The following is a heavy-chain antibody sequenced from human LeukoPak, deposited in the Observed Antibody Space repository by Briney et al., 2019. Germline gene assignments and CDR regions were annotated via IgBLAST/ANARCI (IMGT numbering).Heavy chain of an antibody. CDR1: GFTFSSYW. J-gene: IGHJ4*02. D-gene: IGHD3-22*01. CDR2: IKQDGSEK. CDR3: ARVSGDSSGFGTDY. Sequence: GGSLGLSCAASGFTFSSYWMSWVRQAPGKGLEWVANIKQDGSEKYYVDSVKGRFTIPRDNAKNSLYLQMNSLRAEDTAVYYCARVSGDSSGFGTDYWGQGTLVTVSS. V-gene: IGHV3-7*01.